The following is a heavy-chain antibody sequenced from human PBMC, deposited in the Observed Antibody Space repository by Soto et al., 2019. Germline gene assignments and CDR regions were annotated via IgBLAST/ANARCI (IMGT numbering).Heavy chain of an antibody. CDR2: IIPIFGTT. Sequence: GASVKVPCKASGGTFSSYGINWVRQAPGQGLEWMAMIIPIFGTTNYAQKLQGRVTISADESTSTAYMGLSGLRSEDTAVYYCARRYCSGGSCFEGSFDLWGQGTLVTVSS. D-gene: IGHD2-15*01. CDR1: GGTFSSYG. J-gene: IGHJ4*02. V-gene: IGHV1-69*13. CDR3: ARRYCSGGSCFEGSFDL.